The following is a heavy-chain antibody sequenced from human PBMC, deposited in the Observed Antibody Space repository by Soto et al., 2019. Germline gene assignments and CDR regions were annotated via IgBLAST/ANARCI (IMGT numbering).Heavy chain of an antibody. CDR1: GGSISSHS. Sequence: SETLSLTCTVSGGSISSHSWNWIRQSPGRGLEWIGYVYSSGSTIYNPSLESRVTISVDTSKNQFSLKLTSLTAADTAIYYFARRVQANWVVVQDNWLDPRGQGTLVTVSS. CDR2: VYSSGST. J-gene: IGHJ5*02. CDR3: ARRVQANWVVVQDNWLDP. D-gene: IGHD1-1*01. V-gene: IGHV4-59*08.